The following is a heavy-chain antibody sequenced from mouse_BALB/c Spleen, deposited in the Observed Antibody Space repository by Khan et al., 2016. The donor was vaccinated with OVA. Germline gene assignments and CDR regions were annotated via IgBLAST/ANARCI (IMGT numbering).Heavy chain of an antibody. CDR2: IDPLNDDT. J-gene: IGHJ3*01. V-gene: IGHV1-31*01. CDR3: ARPGNESWFAY. CDR1: GYSLTSYY. Sequence: EVQLQESGPELMKPGALVKISCKASGYSLTSYYIHWVKQSHGTSLEWIGYIDPLNDDTNYNQKFKGKDTLPGDKSSSTAYMQLSSLTSEDSAVYYCARPGNESWFAYWGQGTLVTVSA. D-gene: IGHD2-1*01.